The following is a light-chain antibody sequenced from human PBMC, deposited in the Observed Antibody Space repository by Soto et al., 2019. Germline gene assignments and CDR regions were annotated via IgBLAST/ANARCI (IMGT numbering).Light chain of an antibody. CDR2: SNN. CDR1: SSNIGGTNY. V-gene: IGLV1-47*02. J-gene: IGLJ2*01. CDR3: ASWDDRLGAVI. Sequence: QPVLTQPPSASGTPGQKVFISCSGRSSNIGGTNYAYWYQQLPGAAPKLLMHSNNLRPSGVPERISGSKFGTAASLAISGLRSEDEAVYYCASWDDRLGAVIFGGGTKLTVL.